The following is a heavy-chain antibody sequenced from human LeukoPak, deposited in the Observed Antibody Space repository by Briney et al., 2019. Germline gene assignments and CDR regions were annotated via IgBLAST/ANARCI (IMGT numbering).Heavy chain of an antibody. D-gene: IGHD3-16*02. J-gene: IGHJ6*03. Sequence: ASVKVSCKASGYTFTGYYMHWVRQAPGQGLEWMGWINPNSGGTNYAQKFQGRVTMTRDTSISTAYMELSRLRSDDTAVYYCARDPSGDYVWGSYRPRRDYYYYMDVWGKGTTVTVSS. CDR3: ARDPSGDYVWGSYRPRRDYYYYMDV. CDR1: GYTFTGYY. V-gene: IGHV1-2*02. CDR2: INPNSGGT.